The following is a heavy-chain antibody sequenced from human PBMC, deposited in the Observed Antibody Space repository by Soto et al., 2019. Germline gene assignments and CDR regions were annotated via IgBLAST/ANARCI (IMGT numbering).Heavy chain of an antibody. CDR3: ARDQGRGYSYGFDY. J-gene: IGHJ4*02. CDR2: IWYDGSNK. V-gene: IGHV3-33*01. D-gene: IGHD5-18*01. CDR1: GFTFSSYG. Sequence: QVQLVESGGGVVQPGRSLRLSCAASGFTFSSYGMHWVRQAPGKGLEWVAVIWYDGSNKYYADSVKGRFTISRDNSKNTLYLQMNSLRAEDTAVYHCARDQGRGYSYGFDYWGQGTLVTVSS.